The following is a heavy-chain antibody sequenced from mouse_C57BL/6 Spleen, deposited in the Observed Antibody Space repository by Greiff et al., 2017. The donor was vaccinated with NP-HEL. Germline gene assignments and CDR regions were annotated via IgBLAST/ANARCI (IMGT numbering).Heavy chain of an antibody. Sequence: QVHVKQPGAELVKPGASVKMSCKASGYTFTSYWITWVKQRPGQGLEWIGDIYPGSGSTNYNEKFKSKATLTVDTSSSTAYMQLSSLTSEDSAVYYCARSGLRERAMDYWGQGTSVTVSS. CDR1: GYTFTSYW. V-gene: IGHV1-55*01. CDR3: ARSGLRERAMDY. J-gene: IGHJ4*01. D-gene: IGHD2-2*01. CDR2: IYPGSGST.